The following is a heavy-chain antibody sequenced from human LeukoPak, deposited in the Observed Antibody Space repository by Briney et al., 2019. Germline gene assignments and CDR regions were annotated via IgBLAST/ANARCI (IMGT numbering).Heavy chain of an antibody. D-gene: IGHD1-26*01. CDR2: IYHNGRT. V-gene: IGHV4-38-2*02. CDR1: GYSISSAYY. CDR3: ARAWRELNFDY. J-gene: IGHJ4*02. Sequence: SETLSLTCTVSGYSISSAYYWGWIRQAPGKGLEWIGTIYHNGRTYYNPSLKSRVTISLDTSNNQFSLKLTSVTAADTAVYYCARAWRELNFDYWGQGALVTVSS.